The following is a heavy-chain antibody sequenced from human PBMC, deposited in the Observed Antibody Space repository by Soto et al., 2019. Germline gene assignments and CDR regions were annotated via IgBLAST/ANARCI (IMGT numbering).Heavy chain of an antibody. V-gene: IGHV1-18*01. CDR3: ARERGLTASTLFGY. J-gene: IGHJ4*02. CDR2: VSTYNGNT. D-gene: IGHD3-10*02. CDR1: GYTFTSYG. Sequence: QVQLVQSGPEVKMPGASVNVSCKASGYTFTSYGINWVRQAPGQGLEWMGRVSTYNGNTKYAQKFQGGVTMTTDTSTTTVYMHLRSLRSDDTAVYYCARERGLTASTLFGYWGQGTVVTVS.